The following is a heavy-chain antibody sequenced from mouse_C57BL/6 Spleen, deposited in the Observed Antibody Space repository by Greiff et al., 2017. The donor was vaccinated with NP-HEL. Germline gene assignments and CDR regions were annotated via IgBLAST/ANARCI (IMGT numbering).Heavy chain of an antibody. D-gene: IGHD1-1*01. J-gene: IGHJ4*01. CDR2: IYPGDGDT. CDR1: GYAFSSSW. V-gene: IGHV1-82*01. CDR3: ARSYYGSSPSMDY. Sequence: VQLVESGPELVKPGASVKISCKASGYAFSSSWMNWVKQRPGKGLEWIGRIYPGDGDTNYNGKFKGKATLTADKSSSTAYMQLSSLTSEDSAVYFCARSYYGSSPSMDYWGQGTSVTVSS.